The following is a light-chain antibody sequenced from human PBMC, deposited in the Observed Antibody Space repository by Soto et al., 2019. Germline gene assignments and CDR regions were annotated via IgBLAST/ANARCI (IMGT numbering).Light chain of an antibody. Sequence: EVVLTQSPGTLSLSLGERATLSCRASQSVSSSSLAWYQQKPGQAPRLLIYGASNRATGIPDRFSGSGSGTGFSLTISRLEPEDFAVYYCQQYGGSPLITFGQGTRLEIK. CDR3: QQYGGSPLIT. CDR1: QSVSSSS. CDR2: GAS. V-gene: IGKV3-20*01. J-gene: IGKJ5*01.